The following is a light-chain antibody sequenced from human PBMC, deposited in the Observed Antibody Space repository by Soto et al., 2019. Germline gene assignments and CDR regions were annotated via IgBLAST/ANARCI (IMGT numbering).Light chain of an antibody. CDR1: SSDVGGYNY. Sequence: QSVLTQPPSASGSPGQSVTISCNGTSSDVGGYNYVSWYQQHPGKVPKLMIYEVTKRPSGVPDRFSGSKSGNTASLTVSGLQAEDEADYYCSSYAGSNILVFGGGTKLTVL. V-gene: IGLV2-8*01. J-gene: IGLJ3*02. CDR3: SSYAGSNILV. CDR2: EVT.